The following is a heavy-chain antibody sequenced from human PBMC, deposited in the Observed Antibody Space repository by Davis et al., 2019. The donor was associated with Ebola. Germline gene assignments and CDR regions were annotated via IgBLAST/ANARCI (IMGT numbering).Heavy chain of an antibody. CDR3: AARYCSGGSCYLDY. CDR1: GGSISSGGYS. D-gene: IGHD2-15*01. Sequence: SETLSLTCAVSGGSISSGGYSWSWIRQPPGKGLEWIGDISHSGHTYYNPSLRSRLTISVDTSKNHFSLKLSSVTAADTAVYYCAARYCSGGSCYLDYWGQGTLVTVSS. CDR2: ISHSGHT. V-gene: IGHV4-30-2*01. J-gene: IGHJ4*02.